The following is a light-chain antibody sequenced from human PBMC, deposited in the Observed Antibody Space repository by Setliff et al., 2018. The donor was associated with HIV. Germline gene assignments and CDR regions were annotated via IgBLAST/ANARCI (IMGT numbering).Light chain of an antibody. V-gene: IGKV4-1*01. CDR2: WAS. CDR1: QTVLYNSNSKNY. Sequence: DIVMTQSPDSLAVSLGERATINCKSSQTVLYNSNSKNYLAWYQHKPGQPPRLLIYWASTRESGVPDRFSGSGSGTDFTLTINNLQAEDVAVYYCQQYYSVHLTFGGGTKVDIK. CDR3: QQYYSVHLT. J-gene: IGKJ4*01.